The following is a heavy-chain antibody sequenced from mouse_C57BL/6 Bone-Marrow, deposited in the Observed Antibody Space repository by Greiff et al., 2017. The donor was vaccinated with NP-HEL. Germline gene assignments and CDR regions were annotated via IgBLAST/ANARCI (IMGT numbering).Heavy chain of an antibody. Sequence: EVQGVESGGGLVKPGGSLKLSCAASGFTFSSYAMSWVRQTPEKRLEWVATISDGGSYTYYPHNVKGRFTISRDNAKNNLYLQMSHLKSEDTAMYYCASLSTWYFDVWGTGTTVTVSS. J-gene: IGHJ1*03. CDR1: GFTFSSYA. CDR3: ASLSTWYFDV. V-gene: IGHV5-4*01. CDR2: ISDGGSYT. D-gene: IGHD1-1*01.